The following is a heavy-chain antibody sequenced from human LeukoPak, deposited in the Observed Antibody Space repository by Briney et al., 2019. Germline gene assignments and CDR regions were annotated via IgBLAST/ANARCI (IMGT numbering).Heavy chain of an antibody. CDR2: ISNSGST. Sequence: PSETLSLTCTVSGVSISESYWTWIRQPPGGGLEWIGYISNSGSTNYNPSLKSRATISKDTSKNQFSLKLRSVTAADTAVYYCARCPCHGAGYYHYYSMDVWGQGTSVIVSS. D-gene: IGHD2-15*01. CDR3: ARCPCHGAGYYHYYSMDV. J-gene: IGHJ6*02. CDR1: GVSISESY. V-gene: IGHV4-59*01.